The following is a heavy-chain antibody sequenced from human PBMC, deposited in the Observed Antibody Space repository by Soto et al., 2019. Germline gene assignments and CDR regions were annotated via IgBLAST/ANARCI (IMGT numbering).Heavy chain of an antibody. CDR2: IFSSDEK. D-gene: IGHD4-17*01. V-gene: IGHV2-26*01. CDR3: ARIRYGDYSYYFDY. Sequence: QVTLKESGPVLVKPTETLTLTCTVSGFSLSNARMGVSWIRQPPGKALEWLAHIFSSDEKSYSTSLKSRLTISKDTSKSQVVLTMTNMDPVDTATYYCARIRYGDYSYYFDYWGQGTLVTVSS. CDR1: GFSLSNARMG. J-gene: IGHJ4*02.